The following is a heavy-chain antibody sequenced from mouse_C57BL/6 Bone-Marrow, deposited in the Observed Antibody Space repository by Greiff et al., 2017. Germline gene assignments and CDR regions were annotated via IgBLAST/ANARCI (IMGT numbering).Heavy chain of an antibody. Sequence: EVKLVESGEGLVKPGGSLKLSCAASGFTFSSYAMSWVRQTPEKRLEWVAYISSGGDYIYYADTVKGRFTISRDNTRNTLYLQMSSLKSEDTAIYDCRRAGPYCFGYWGQGATLTVSS. CDR1: GFTFSSYA. J-gene: IGHJ2*01. V-gene: IGHV5-9-1*02. CDR3: RRAGPYCFGY. CDR2: ISSGGDYI.